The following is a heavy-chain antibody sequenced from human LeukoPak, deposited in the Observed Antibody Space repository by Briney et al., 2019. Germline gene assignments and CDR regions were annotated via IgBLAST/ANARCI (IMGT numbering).Heavy chain of an antibody. CDR3: ARSRSSGYSYAPFDY. D-gene: IGHD5-18*01. CDR1: GYSFTSYW. CDR2: IYPGDSDT. J-gene: IGHJ4*02. Sequence: GESLKISCKGSGYSFTSYWIGWVRQMPGKGLEWMGIIYPGDSDTRYSPSFQGQVTISADKSISTAYLQWSSLKASDTAMYYCARSRSSGYSYAPFDYWGQGTLVTVSS. V-gene: IGHV5-51*01.